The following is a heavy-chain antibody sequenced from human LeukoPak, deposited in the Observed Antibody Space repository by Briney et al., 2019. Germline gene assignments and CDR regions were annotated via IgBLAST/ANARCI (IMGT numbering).Heavy chain of an antibody. V-gene: IGHV3-48*04. D-gene: IGHD4-17*01. Sequence: GGSLRLSCAASGFTFSSYSMNWVRQAPGKGLEWVSYISSSGSTIYYADSVKGRFTISRDNAKNSLYLQMNSLRAEDAAVYYCARSLSYGDLPSNWFDPWGQGTLVTVSS. CDR2: ISSSGSTI. J-gene: IGHJ5*02. CDR1: GFTFSSYS. CDR3: ARSLSYGDLPSNWFDP.